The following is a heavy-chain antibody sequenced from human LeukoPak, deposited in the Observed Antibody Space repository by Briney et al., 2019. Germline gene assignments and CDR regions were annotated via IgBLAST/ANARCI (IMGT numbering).Heavy chain of an antibody. CDR2: ISWNSGSI. Sequence: GRSLRLSCAASGFTFDDYAMHWVRQAPGKGLEWVSGISWNSGSIGYADSVKGRFTISRDNAKNSLYLQMNSLRAEDTALYYCAEAGSIMVRGVHFDYWGQGTLVTVSS. CDR3: AEAGSIMVRGVHFDY. V-gene: IGHV3-9*01. D-gene: IGHD3-10*01. J-gene: IGHJ4*02. CDR1: GFTFDDYA.